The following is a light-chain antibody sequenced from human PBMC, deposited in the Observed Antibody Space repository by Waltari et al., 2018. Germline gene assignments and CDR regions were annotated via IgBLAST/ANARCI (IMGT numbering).Light chain of an antibody. CDR2: GND. J-gene: IGLJ2*01. Sequence: QSVLTQPPSVSGAPGQRVTISCTGSSSNIGSYYDVHWYQQLPGTAPKLLIYGNDNRPSGGPDRFSGSKSGTSASLAITGLQAEDEADYYCQSYDSSLNAVVFGGGTKLTVL. CDR3: QSYDSSLNAVV. CDR1: SSNIGSYYD. V-gene: IGLV1-40*01.